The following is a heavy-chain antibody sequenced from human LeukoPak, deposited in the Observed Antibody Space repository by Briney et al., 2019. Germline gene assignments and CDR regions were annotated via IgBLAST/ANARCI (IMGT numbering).Heavy chain of an antibody. Sequence: SVKVSCKASGGTFSSYAISWVRQAPGQGLEWMGRIIPILGIANYAQKFQGRVTITADKSTSTAYIELSSLRSEDTAVYYCAREARRLLRYFDWPPFDPWGQGTLVTVSS. J-gene: IGHJ5*02. V-gene: IGHV1-69*04. CDR3: AREARRLLRYFDWPPFDP. CDR2: IIPILGIA. CDR1: GGTFSSYA. D-gene: IGHD3-9*01.